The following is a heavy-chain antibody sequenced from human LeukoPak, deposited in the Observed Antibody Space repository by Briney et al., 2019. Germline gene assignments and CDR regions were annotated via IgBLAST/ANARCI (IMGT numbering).Heavy chain of an antibody. CDR1: GYTFTGYY. J-gene: IGHJ4*02. CDR2: INPNSGGT. CDR3: ARGPPNGHYDSRDYYVPACFDY. Sequence: GASVKVSCKASGYTFTGYYMHWVRQAPGQGLEWMGWINPNSGGTNYAQKFQGRVTMTRDTSISTAYMELSRLRSDDTAVYYCARGPPNGHYDSRDYYVPACFDYWGQGTLVTVSS. D-gene: IGHD3-22*01. V-gene: IGHV1-2*02.